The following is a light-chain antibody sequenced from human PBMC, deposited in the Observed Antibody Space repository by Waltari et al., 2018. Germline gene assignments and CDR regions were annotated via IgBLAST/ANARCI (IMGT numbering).Light chain of an antibody. CDR3: QQRSSWPRT. Sequence: ETVLTQSPATLSLSPGERATLSCRASHRVSSFLAWYQPKSGQSPRLLIYDASTRANGVPARFAGSRSVNHFTLTISSLEPEDFAVYYCQQRSSWPRTFGQGTKVEIK. CDR1: HRVSSF. J-gene: IGKJ1*01. V-gene: IGKV3-11*01. CDR2: DAS.